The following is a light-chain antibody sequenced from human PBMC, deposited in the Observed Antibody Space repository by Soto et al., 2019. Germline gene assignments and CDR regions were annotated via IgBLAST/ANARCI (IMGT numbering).Light chain of an antibody. CDR1: QSVSSSTY. V-gene: IGKV3-20*01. J-gene: IGKJ1*01. CDR2: GVS. CDR3: QQYGSSRGT. Sequence: EIVLTQSPGTLSLSPWERATLSCRASQSVSSSTYLAWYQQKVGQAPRLLIYGVSSRVTGIPDRFSGSGSGTDFTLTISRLEPEDFAVYYCQQYGSSRGTFGQGTKVDIK.